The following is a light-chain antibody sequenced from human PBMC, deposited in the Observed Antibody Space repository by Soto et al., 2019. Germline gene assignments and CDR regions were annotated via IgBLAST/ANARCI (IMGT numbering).Light chain of an antibody. J-gene: IGKJ2*01. Sequence: DIQMTQSPSSLSASVGDRVTITCRASQGIRNDLGWYQQKPGKAPKRLIYAASSLQSGVPSSFXGSGSETEFTLTIISLQPEDFATNYCLQHNRYPPYTFGQGTKLEIK. V-gene: IGKV1-17*01. CDR3: LQHNRYPPYT. CDR1: QGIRND. CDR2: AAS.